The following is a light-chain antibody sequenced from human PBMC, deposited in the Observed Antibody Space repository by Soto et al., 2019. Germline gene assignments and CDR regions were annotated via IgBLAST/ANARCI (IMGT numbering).Light chain of an antibody. CDR3: QQCNSFPNT. CDR2: DAS. J-gene: IGKJ2*01. Sequence: DIQMTQSPSTLSASVGDRVTITCRASQSISTWLAWYQQRPGKAPKLLIYDASSFESGVPSRFSGSGSGTEFTLTISSLQPDDFATYYCQQCNSFPNTFGQGTKLEIK. CDR1: QSISTW. V-gene: IGKV1-5*01.